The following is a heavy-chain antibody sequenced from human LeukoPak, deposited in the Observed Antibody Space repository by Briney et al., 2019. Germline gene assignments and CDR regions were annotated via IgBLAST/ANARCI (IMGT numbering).Heavy chain of an antibody. CDR1: GFTFSSYG. CDR2: IRYDGSNK. Sequence: PGGSLRLSCAASGFTFSSYGMHWVRQAPGKGLEWVAFIRYDGSNKYYADSVKGRFTISRDNSKNTLYLQMNSPRAEDTAVYYCAKLIQLERSVDAFDIWGQGTVVTVSS. CDR3: AKLIQLERSVDAFDI. V-gene: IGHV3-30*02. D-gene: IGHD1-1*01. J-gene: IGHJ3*02.